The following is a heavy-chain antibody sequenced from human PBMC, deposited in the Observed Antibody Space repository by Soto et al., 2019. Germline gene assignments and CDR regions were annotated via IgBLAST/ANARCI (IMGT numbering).Heavy chain of an antibody. J-gene: IGHJ6*02. CDR3: ARDFKYYDFWSGPRGGMDV. D-gene: IGHD3-3*01. V-gene: IGHV1-18*04. Sequence: QVQLVQSGAEVKKPGASVKVSCKASGYTFTSYGINWVRQAPGQGLEWMGWISGYNGNTNYVQKFQGRVTMTTDTSTSTAYMELRSLSSDDTAVYYCARDFKYYDFWSGPRGGMDVWGQGTTVTVSS. CDR1: GYTFTSYG. CDR2: ISGYNGNT.